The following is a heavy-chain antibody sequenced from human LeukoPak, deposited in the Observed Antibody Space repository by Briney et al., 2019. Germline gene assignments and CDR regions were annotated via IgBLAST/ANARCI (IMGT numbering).Heavy chain of an antibody. CDR3: ARVRAGLAGGHWFDP. CDR1: GYTFTSFG. Sequence: ASVKVSCNTSGYTFTSFGISWVRQAPGQGLEWMGWIGAYNGKINYAQTFQGRVTMTTDTSTSTAYMELRSLRSDDTAVYYCARVRAGLAGGHWFDPWGQGTLVTVSS. D-gene: IGHD3-10*01. V-gene: IGHV1-18*01. J-gene: IGHJ5*02. CDR2: IGAYNGKI.